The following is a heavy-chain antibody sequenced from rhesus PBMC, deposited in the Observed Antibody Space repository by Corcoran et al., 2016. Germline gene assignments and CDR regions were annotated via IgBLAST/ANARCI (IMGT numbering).Heavy chain of an antibody. CDR1: GGSVSSSNW. CDR3: ARSGYSSSIDY. Sequence: QVQLQESGPGLVKPSETLSLTCDVSGGSVSSSNWWSWIRLPPGKGLEWIGYISGSSGSTNYNPSLQSRVTISTDTSKNPFSLKLSSVTAADTAVYYCARSGYSSSIDYWGQGVLVTVSS. J-gene: IGHJ4*01. D-gene: IGHD5-24*01. CDR2: ISGSSGST. V-gene: IGHV4-65*01.